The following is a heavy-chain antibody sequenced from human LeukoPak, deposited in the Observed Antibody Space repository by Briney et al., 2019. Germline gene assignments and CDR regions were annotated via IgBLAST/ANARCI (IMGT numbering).Heavy chain of an antibody. V-gene: IGHV4-59*08. CDR2: IYYSGST. CDR1: GGSFSEYY. J-gene: IGHJ4*02. Sequence: SETLSLTCTVYGGSFSEYYWSWIRQPPGKGLEWLGYIYYSGSTYYNPSLKSRVTISVDTSKNQFSLKLSSVTAADTAVYYCARVRGASMVRGVVDYWGQGTLVTVSS. CDR3: ARVRGASMVRGVVDY. D-gene: IGHD3-10*01.